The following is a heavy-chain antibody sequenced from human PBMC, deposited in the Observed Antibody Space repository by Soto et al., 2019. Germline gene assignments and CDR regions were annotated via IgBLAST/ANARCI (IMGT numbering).Heavy chain of an antibody. CDR1: GFSVSSSH. Sequence: EVQLVDSGGGLIQPGGSLRLSCAASGFSVSSSHMIWVRQAPGKGLEWGSVIYSGGATYYAVSVKGRFTISRDRSKNTVYLPMDGLRTEDTAVYHCAKLGPYGSESYSFRYNWIDPWGQGTLVTVSS. D-gene: IGHD3-10*01. CDR2: IYSGGAT. J-gene: IGHJ5*02. V-gene: IGHV3-53*01. CDR3: AKLGPYGSESYSFRYNWIDP.